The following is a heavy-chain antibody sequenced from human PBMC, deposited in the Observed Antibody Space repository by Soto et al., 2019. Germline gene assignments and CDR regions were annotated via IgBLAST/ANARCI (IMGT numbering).Heavy chain of an antibody. J-gene: IGHJ4*02. V-gene: IGHV3-15*01. CDR3: TTEVDYYDSSSYYRYYFDY. D-gene: IGHD3-22*01. Sequence: NPGGSLRLSCAVSGFSFSNAWMRWVRQAPGKGLEWVGRIKSKTDGGTTDYAAPVKGRFTISRDDSKNTLYLQMNSLKIEDTAVYYCTTEVDYYDSSSYYRYYFDYWGQGTLVTVSS. CDR1: GFSFSNAW. CDR2: IKSKTDGGTT.